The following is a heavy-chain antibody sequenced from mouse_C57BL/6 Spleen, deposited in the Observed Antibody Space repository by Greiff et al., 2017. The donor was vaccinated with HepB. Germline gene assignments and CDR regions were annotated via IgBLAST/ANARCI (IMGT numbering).Heavy chain of an antibody. D-gene: IGHD1-1*01. CDR3: ARMGSSSLYYYAMDY. CDR1: GYTFTSYW. CDR2: IHPNSGST. J-gene: IGHJ4*01. V-gene: IGHV1-64*01. Sequence: QVQLQHPGAELVKPGASVKLSCKASGYTFTSYWMHWVKQRPGQGLEWIGMIHPNSGSTNYNEKFKSKATLTVDKSSSTAYMQLSSLTSEDSAVYYCARMGSSSLYYYAMDYWGQGTSVTVSS.